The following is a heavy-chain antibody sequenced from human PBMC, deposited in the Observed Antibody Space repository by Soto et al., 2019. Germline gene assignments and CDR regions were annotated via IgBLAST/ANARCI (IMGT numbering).Heavy chain of an antibody. D-gene: IGHD3-9*01. CDR2: ISGGGGST. J-gene: IGHJ6*02. CDR3: AKALNYDILTGRYYNYGMDV. Sequence: EAQLLESGGGLVQPGGSLRLSCAASGFTFSSYAMSWVRQAPGTGLEWVSAISGGGGSTYYADSVKGRFTISRDNSKNTLYLQMNILRAEDTAVYYCAKALNYDILTGRYYNYGMDVWGQGTTVTVSS. V-gene: IGHV3-23*01. CDR1: GFTFSSYA.